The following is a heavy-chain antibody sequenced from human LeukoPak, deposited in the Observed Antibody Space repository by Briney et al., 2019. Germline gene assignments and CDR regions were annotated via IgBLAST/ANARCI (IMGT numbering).Heavy chain of an antibody. CDR1: GGTFSSYA. Sequence: SVKVSCKASGGTFSSYAISWVRQAPGQGLEWMGGIIPIFGTANYAQKFQGRVTITTDESTSTAYMELSSLRSEDTAVYYCARGRPIFHYYHYMDVWGKGTTVTVSS. D-gene: IGHD3-3*01. J-gene: IGHJ6*03. CDR2: IIPIFGTA. V-gene: IGHV1-69*05. CDR3: ARGRPIFHYYHYMDV.